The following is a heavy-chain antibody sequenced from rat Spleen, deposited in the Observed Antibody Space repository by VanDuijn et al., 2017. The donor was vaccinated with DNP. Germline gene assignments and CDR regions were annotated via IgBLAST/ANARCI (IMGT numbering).Heavy chain of an antibody. CDR1: GFTFSNYD. CDR2: ISYEGSST. Sequence: EVQLVESGGGLVQPGRSLKLSCAASGFTFSNYDMAWVRQAPTKGLEWVASISYEGSSTYYGDSVKGRFTISRDDAKSSLYLQMNSLKSEDTATYYCARGSSSIYWYFDFWGPGTMVTVSS. CDR3: ARGSSSIYWYFDF. D-gene: IGHD1-2*01. J-gene: IGHJ1*01. V-gene: IGHV5-22*01.